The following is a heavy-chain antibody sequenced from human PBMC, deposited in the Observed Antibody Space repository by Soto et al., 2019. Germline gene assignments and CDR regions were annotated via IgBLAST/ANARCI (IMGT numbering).Heavy chain of an antibody. CDR1: GFTFTNYW. CDR2: IKEDGSEV. Sequence: EAQLVGSGGGLVQPGGSLRLSCAASGFTFTNYWMNWVRQAPGKGLEWVANIKEDGSEVNYVDSVKGRFTISRDNAKTSVYLQMNSLRAEDTAVYYCLSFWTDSWGQGTLVTVSS. CDR3: LSFWTDS. V-gene: IGHV3-7*03. D-gene: IGHD1-1*01. J-gene: IGHJ4*02.